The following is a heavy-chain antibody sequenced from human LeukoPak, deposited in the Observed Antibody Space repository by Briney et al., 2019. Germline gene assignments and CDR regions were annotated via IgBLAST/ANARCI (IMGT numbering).Heavy chain of an antibody. V-gene: IGHV4-39*01. CDR2: IYYSGST. J-gene: IGHJ5*02. CDR1: GGSISSSSYY. Sequence: PSETLSLTCTVSGGSISSSSYYWGWIRQPPGKGLEWIGSIYYSGSTYYNPSLKSRVTISVDTSKNQFSLKLSSVTAADTAVYYCARRWVVPAANWFDPWGQGTLVTVSS. D-gene: IGHD2-2*01. CDR3: ARRWVVPAANWFDP.